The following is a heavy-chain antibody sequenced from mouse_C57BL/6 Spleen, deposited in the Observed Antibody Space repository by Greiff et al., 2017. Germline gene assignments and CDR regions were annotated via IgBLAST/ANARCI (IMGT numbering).Heavy chain of an antibody. D-gene: IGHD3-3*01. CDR2: IDPSDSYT. J-gene: IGHJ2*01. V-gene: IGHV1-69*01. CDR1: GYTFTSYW. Sequence: VQLQQPGAELVMPGASVKLSCKASGYTFTSYWMHWVKQRPGQGLEWIGEIDPSDSYTNYNQKFKGKSTLTVDKSSSTAYMQLSSLTSEDSAVYYCARGTQGENYFDYWGQGTTLTVSS. CDR3: ARGTQGENYFDY.